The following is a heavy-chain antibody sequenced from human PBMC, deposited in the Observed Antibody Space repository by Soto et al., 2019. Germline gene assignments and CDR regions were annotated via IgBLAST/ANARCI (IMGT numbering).Heavy chain of an antibody. J-gene: IGHJ6*02. V-gene: IGHV3-48*02. D-gene: IGHD2-2*01. CDR3: ARDQDIVVAPGAYGMDV. Sequence: PGWSLRLSCAASGFIFRSYSLNWVRQVPGKGLEWLSYISSSSRITYYADSVKGRFTVSRDNAKNSLYLQMNSLRDEDTAVYYCARDQDIVVAPGAYGMDVWGQGTTVTVSS. CDR1: GFIFRSYS. CDR2: ISSSSRIT.